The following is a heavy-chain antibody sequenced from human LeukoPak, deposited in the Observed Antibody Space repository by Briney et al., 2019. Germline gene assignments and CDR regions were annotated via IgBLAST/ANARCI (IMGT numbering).Heavy chain of an antibody. CDR2: IYSGGST. D-gene: IGHD2/OR15-2a*01. J-gene: IGHJ4*02. CDR1: GFTVSSNY. V-gene: IGHV3-53*01. Sequence: PGGSLRLSCAASGFTVSSNYMSWVHQAPGKGLEWVSVIYSGGSTYYADSVKGRFTISRDNSKNTLYLQMNSLRAEDTAVYYCAKDLYEGSSALFDYWGQGTLVTVSS. CDR3: AKDLYEGSSALFDY.